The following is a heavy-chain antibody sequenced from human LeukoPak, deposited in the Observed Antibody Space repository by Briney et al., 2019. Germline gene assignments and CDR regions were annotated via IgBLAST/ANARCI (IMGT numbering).Heavy chain of an antibody. CDR2: LYYSGST. CDR3: ARGGSGISNAFDI. J-gene: IGHJ3*02. V-gene: IGHV4-59*01. Sequence: ASETLSLTCSVSGGSISSYYWSWIRQPPGKGLEWIGYLYYSGSTNSHPSLKSRVTMSVDTSKNQFSLKLRSVTAADTAVYYCARGGSGISNAFDIWGQGTMVTVCS. D-gene: IGHD3-10*01. CDR1: GGSISSYY.